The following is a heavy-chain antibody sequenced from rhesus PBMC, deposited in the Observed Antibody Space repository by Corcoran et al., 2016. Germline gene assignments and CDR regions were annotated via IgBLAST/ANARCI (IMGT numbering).Heavy chain of an antibody. V-gene: IGHV1-180*01. CDR1: GYSVTSYY. D-gene: IGHD7-45*01. CDR2: ISPYKGNN. J-gene: IGHJ4*01. Sequence: QVQLVQSGSEIKQPGASAKLSCKASGYSVTSYYIHWVKQAPGQGLEWIVIISPYKGNNDYAETFPGRVTIPLDTSPTTVYMELNSLRSEDTAMYYCTRERTGDASFDYWGQGVLVTVSS. CDR3: TRERTGDASFDY.